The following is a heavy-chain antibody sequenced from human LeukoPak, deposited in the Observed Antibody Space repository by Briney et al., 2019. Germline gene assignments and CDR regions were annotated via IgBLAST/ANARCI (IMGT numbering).Heavy chain of an antibody. Sequence: SETLSLTCSVSGGSINSYYWNWIRQPPGKGLEWMGYISYSGSTNYNPSLENRVTISVDTSKNQFSLKLSSVTAADTAVYYCARGRITVVTPRFYYYYGMDVWGQGTTVTVSS. CDR2: ISYSGST. CDR3: ARGRITVVTPRFYYYYGMDV. CDR1: GGSINSYY. J-gene: IGHJ6*02. D-gene: IGHD4-23*01. V-gene: IGHV4-59*08.